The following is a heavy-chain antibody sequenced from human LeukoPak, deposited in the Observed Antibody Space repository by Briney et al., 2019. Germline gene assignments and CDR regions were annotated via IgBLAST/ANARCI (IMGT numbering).Heavy chain of an antibody. D-gene: IGHD3-9*01. V-gene: IGHV1-2*02. Sequence: ASVKVSYKASGYTFTGYYMHWVRQAPGQGLEWMGWINPNSGGTNYAQKFQGRVTMTRDTSISTAYMELSRLRSDDTAVYYCARDFQPSSVRYMNHYFDYWGQGTLVTVSS. J-gene: IGHJ4*02. CDR1: GYTFTGYY. CDR3: ARDFQPSSVRYMNHYFDY. CDR2: INPNSGGT.